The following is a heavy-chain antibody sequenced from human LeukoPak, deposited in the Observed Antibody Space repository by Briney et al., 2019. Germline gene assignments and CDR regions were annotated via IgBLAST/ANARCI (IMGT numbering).Heavy chain of an antibody. V-gene: IGHV3-74*03. CDR1: GYTFSNAW. J-gene: IGHJ4*02. CDR3: ARVSFCPRCHFDY. CDR2: ISPDGSSA. D-gene: IGHD2/OR15-2a*01. Sequence: GGSLRLSCAASGYTFSNAWMSWVRQAPGKGLVWVARISPDGSSALSADSVRGRFTISRDNADNTLYLQLNSLRAEDTAVYYCARVSFCPRCHFDYWGQGTLVTVSS.